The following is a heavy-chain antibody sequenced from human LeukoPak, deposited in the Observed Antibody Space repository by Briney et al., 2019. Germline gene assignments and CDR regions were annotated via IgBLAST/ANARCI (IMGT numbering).Heavy chain of an antibody. CDR1: GFTFTTYA. CDR2: ISGGVGST. Sequence: GGSLRLSCAASGFTFTTYAMSWVRQAPGKGLEWVSTISGGVGSTYYADSVKGRFTISRDNSKNTLYLQMNSLRAEDPAIYYCAKGVTYGLEWVDYWGQGALVTVSS. J-gene: IGHJ4*02. D-gene: IGHD3/OR15-3a*01. CDR3: AKGVTYGLEWVDY. V-gene: IGHV3-23*01.